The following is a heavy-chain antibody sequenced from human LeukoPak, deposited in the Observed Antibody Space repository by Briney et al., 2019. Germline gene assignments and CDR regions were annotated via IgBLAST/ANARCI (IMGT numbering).Heavy chain of an antibody. D-gene: IGHD3-10*01. CDR3: ARGKAVDV. CDR1: GYSFSSYW. J-gene: IGHJ3*01. Sequence: GGSLRLSCAATGYSFSSYWMHWVRQVPGKGLVWVPRIDNYGRTTDYADSVKGRFTISRDNVQNTLYLQMNSLRVDDTAMYYCARGKAVDVWGPGTMVTVSS. V-gene: IGHV3-74*01. CDR2: IDNYGRTT.